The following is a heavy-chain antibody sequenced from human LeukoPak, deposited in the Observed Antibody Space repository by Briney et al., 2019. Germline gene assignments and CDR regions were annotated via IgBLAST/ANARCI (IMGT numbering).Heavy chain of an antibody. J-gene: IGHJ4*02. CDR1: GGSISSGGYS. CDR2: IYHSGST. D-gene: IGHD3-10*01. Sequence: SETLSLTCAVSGGSISSGGYSWSWIRQPPGKGLEWIGYIYHSGSTYYNPSLKSRVTISVDRSKNQFSLKLSSVTAADTAVYYCARGNVIGWFGESLDYWGQGTLVTVSS. V-gene: IGHV4-30-2*01. CDR3: ARGNVIGWFGESLDY.